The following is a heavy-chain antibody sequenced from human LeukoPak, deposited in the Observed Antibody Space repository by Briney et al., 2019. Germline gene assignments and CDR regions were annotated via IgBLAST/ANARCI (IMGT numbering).Heavy chain of an antibody. J-gene: IGHJ3*02. D-gene: IGHD1-26*01. CDR3: ARPRRIVGAARGAFDI. V-gene: IGHV4-34*01. CDR1: GGSFSGYY. Sequence: PSETLSLTCAVYGGSFSGYYWSWIRQPPGKGLEWIGEINHSGSTNYNPPLKSRVTISVDPSKNQFSLKLSSVTAADTAVYYCARPRRIVGAARGAFDIWSQGTMVTVS. CDR2: INHSGST.